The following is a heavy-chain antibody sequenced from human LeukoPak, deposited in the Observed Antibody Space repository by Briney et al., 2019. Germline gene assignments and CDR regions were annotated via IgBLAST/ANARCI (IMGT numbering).Heavy chain of an antibody. J-gene: IGHJ5*02. Sequence: GSSVKVSCKASGYTFTSYAMNWVRQAPGQGLEWMGWINTNTGNPTYAQGFTGRFVFSLDTSVSTAYLQISSLKAEDTAVYYCARDLLALGTGPPNWFDPWGQGTLVTVSS. CDR3: ARDLLALGTGPPNWFDP. CDR1: GYTFTSYA. V-gene: IGHV7-4-1*02. D-gene: IGHD1-1*01. CDR2: INTNTGNP.